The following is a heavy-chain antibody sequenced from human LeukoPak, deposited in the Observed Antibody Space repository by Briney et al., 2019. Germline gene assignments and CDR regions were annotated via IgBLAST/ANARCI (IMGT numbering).Heavy chain of an antibody. CDR3: ARRIWFGEPQFDY. CDR2: INSNTGGT. J-gene: IGHJ4*02. CDR1: GYTFTGYY. D-gene: IGHD3-10*01. V-gene: IGHV1-2*02. Sequence: GASVKVSCKASGYTFTGYYIHWVRHAPGQGLEWMGWINSNTGGTDYAQNFQGRVTMTRDTSINTAYMELSSLKSDDTAVYYCARRIWFGEPQFDYWGQGTLVTVSS.